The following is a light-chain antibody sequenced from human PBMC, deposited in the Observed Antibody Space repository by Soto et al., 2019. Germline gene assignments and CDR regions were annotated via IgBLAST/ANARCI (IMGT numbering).Light chain of an antibody. V-gene: IGKV2-28*01. J-gene: IGKJ1*01. CDR1: QSLLHSNGYNY. CDR3: MQSLHTPRT. CDR2: LGS. Sequence: ETVMTQSPLSLPVTPGEPASISCRSSQSLLHSNGYNYLDWYLQKPGQSPQLLIYLGSSRASGVPDRFSGSVSGTDFTLKISRVEAEDVGFYYCMQSLHTPRTFGQGTNVEIK.